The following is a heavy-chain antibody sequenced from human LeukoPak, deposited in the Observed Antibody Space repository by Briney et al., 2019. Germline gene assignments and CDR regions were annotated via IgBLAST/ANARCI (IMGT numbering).Heavy chain of an antibody. CDR3: ASRNVEMATSWFDP. J-gene: IGHJ5*02. Sequence: PSETLSLTCTVSGGSISSYYWSWIRQPPGKGLEWIGYIYYSGSTNYNPSLKSRVTISVDTSKNQFSLKLSSVTAADTAVYYCASRNVEMATSWFDPWGQGTLVTVSS. D-gene: IGHD5-24*01. CDR2: IYYSGST. CDR1: GGSISSYY. V-gene: IGHV4-59*01.